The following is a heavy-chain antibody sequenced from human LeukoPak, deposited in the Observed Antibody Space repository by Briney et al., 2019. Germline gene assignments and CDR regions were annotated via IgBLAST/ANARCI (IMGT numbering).Heavy chain of an antibody. CDR3: AKDQGGWISYDV. D-gene: IGHD6-19*01. CDR1: GFTFSSYA. J-gene: IGHJ6*04. V-gene: IGHV3-23*01. Sequence: GGSLRLSCAASGFTFSSYAMSWVRQAPGKGLEWVSAISGSGGSTYYADSVKGRFTISRDNSKNTLYLQMSSLRAEDTAVYYCAKDQGGWISYDVWGKGTTVTVSS. CDR2: ISGSGGST.